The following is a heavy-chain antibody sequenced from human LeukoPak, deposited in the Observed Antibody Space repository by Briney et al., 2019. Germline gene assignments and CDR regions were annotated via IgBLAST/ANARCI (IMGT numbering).Heavy chain of an antibody. CDR2: IYPGDSDT. D-gene: IGHD3-10*01. CDR1: GYSFTSYW. CDR3: ARSYYYGSGSYSNYFDY. V-gene: IGHV5-51*01. J-gene: IGHJ4*02. Sequence: GESLKISCKGSGYSFTSYWIGWVRQMPGKGLEWMGIIYPGDSDTRYSPSFQGQVTISADKSISTAYLQWSSLKASDTAMYYCARSYYYGSGSYSNYFDYWGQGTLVTVSS.